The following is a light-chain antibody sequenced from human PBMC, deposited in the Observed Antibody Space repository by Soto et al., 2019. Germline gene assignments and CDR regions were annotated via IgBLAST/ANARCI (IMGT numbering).Light chain of an antibody. V-gene: IGKV3-20*01. CDR1: QSVTSNY. CDR2: GGS. Sequence: EIVLTQSPGTLSLSPGERATLSCRASQSVTSNYLAWYQQKPGQAPRLLIYGGSTRAAGVPDRFSGSGSGTDFTLTITRVEPEDFAVYYCQQYGRSPLMHTFGQWTKLGVK. CDR3: QQYGRSPLMHT. J-gene: IGKJ2*01.